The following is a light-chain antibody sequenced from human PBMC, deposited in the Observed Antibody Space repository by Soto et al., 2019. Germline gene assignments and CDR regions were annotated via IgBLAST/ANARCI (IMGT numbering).Light chain of an antibody. CDR3: QAWDSSTAYVV. V-gene: IGLV3-1*01. CDR1: KLGDKY. CDR2: QDS. Sequence: SYELTQPPSVSVSPGQTASITCSGDKLGDKYACWYQQKPGQSPVLVIYQDSKRPSGIPERFSGPNSGNTATLTISGTQAMDEADYYCQAWDSSTAYVVFGGGTKLTV. J-gene: IGLJ2*01.